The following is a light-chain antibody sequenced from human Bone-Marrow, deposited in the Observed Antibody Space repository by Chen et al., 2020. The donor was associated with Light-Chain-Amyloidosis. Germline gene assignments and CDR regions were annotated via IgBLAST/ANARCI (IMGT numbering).Light chain of an antibody. CDR3: QDYDDLPIT. CDR2: DAS. V-gene: IGKV1-33*01. Sequence: DIQMTQSPSSLSASVGDRVTITCQASQDIYNYLNWYQHKPGKAPNLLIYDASNLETGVPSRFSGGGSGTAFTFTSSSLQPEDVATYYCQDYDDLPITFGQGTRLEIK. CDR1: QDIYNY. J-gene: IGKJ5*01.